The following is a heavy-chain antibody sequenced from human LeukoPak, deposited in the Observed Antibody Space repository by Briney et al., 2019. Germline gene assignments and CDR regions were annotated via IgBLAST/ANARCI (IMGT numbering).Heavy chain of an antibody. J-gene: IGHJ6*02. CDR1: GGSISSYY. D-gene: IGHD6-13*01. Sequence: ADPLSLPCTVCGGSISSYYWSWIPQPGGKAREWIVHIYTSGSTNYHPSLKTRVTMSVDTSKNQISLKLSSVTAADTAVYYCARGGGSSWDYYYYGMAVWGQGTTVTVSS. CDR2: IYTSGST. CDR3: ARGGGSSWDYYYYGMAV. V-gene: IGHV4-4*07.